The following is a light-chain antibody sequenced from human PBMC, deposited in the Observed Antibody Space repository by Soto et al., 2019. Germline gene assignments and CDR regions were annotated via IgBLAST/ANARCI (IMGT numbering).Light chain of an antibody. J-gene: IGLJ1*01. V-gene: IGLV2-14*01. Sequence: QSVQTLPVSVSRSPGKSITISCTGTSSDVGGYNYVSWYQQHPGKAPKLMIYEVSNRPSGVSNRFSGSKSGNTASLTISGLQAEDEADYYCSSYTSSSTSYVFGTGTKVTVL. CDR2: EVS. CDR1: SSDVGGYNY. CDR3: SSYTSSSTSYV.